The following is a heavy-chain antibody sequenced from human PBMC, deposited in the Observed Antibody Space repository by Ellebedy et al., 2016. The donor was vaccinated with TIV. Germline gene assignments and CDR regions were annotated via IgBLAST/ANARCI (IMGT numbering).Heavy chain of an antibody. D-gene: IGHD6-19*01. CDR2: IKQDGGAI. CDR1: GFTFTTYW. Sequence: GESLKISXAASGFTFTTYWMAWVRQSPGKRLEWVASIKQDGGAIHYVESVRGRFTISRDNAKNSLYLQMDNLRVEDTAIYYCARDAGDNGSGWYYFDYWGQGTLVAVSS. CDR3: ARDAGDNGSGWYYFDY. V-gene: IGHV3-7*03. J-gene: IGHJ4*02.